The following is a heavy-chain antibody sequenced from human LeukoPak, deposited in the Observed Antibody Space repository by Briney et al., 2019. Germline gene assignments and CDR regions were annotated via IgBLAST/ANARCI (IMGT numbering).Heavy chain of an antibody. CDR3: AREAQVGVIDY. D-gene: IGHD3-10*01. Sequence: PSETLSLTCTVSGGSISSGSYYWSWIRQPAGKGLEWIGRIYTSGSTNYNPSLKSRVTISVDTSKNQFSLKRSSVTAADTAVYYCAREAQVGVIDYWGQGTLVTVSS. V-gene: IGHV4-61*02. CDR1: GGSISSGSYY. CDR2: IYTSGST. J-gene: IGHJ4*02.